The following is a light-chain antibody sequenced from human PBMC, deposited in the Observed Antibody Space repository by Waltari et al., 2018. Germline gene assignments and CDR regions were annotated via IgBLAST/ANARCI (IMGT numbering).Light chain of an antibody. CDR1: QSVGSY. V-gene: IGKV3-11*01. CDR2: DAS. CDR3: QQRSNWPPIFT. Sequence: EMVLTQSPATLSLSPGERATLSCRASQSVGSYLAWYQQKPGQAPRLLIYDASKRATGTPARFSGSGSGTDFSLSISSLEPEDFGVYYCQQRSNWPPIFTFGPGTKVDIK. J-gene: IGKJ3*01.